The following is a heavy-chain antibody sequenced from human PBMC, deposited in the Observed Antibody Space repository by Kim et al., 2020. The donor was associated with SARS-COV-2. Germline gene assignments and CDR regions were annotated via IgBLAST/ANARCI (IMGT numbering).Heavy chain of an antibody. J-gene: IGHJ3*02. Sequence: GGSLRLSCAASGFTFSSYAMSWVRQAPGKGLEWVSAISGSGGSTYYADSVKGRFTISRDNSKNTLYLQMNSLRAEDTAVYYCAKDVLLWFGELRSDAFDIWGQRTMVTVSS. CDR1: GFTFSSYA. D-gene: IGHD3-10*01. CDR2: ISGSGGST. CDR3: AKDVLLWFGELRSDAFDI. V-gene: IGHV3-23*01.